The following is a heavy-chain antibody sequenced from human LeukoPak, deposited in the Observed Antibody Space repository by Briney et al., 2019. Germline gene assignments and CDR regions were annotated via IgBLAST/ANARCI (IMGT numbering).Heavy chain of an antibody. CDR2: IYTSGST. Sequence: SETLSLTCTVSGGSISSCYWSWIRQPPGKGLEWIGYIYTSGSTNYNPSLKSRVTISVDTSKNQFSLKLSSVTAADTAVYYCARQKGRNSSSWYANNAQFDYWGQGTLVTVSS. CDR3: ARQKGRNSSSWYANNAQFDY. J-gene: IGHJ4*02. D-gene: IGHD6-13*01. CDR1: GGSISSCY. V-gene: IGHV4-4*09.